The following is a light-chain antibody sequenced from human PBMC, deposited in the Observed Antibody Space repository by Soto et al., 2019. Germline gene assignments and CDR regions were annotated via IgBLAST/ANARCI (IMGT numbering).Light chain of an antibody. J-gene: IGKJ1*01. CDR2: GAS. V-gene: IGKV1-5*01. CDR3: QQYNTSPWT. CDR1: QSISNW. Sequence: DIQMTQSPSTLSASVGDRVTITCRASQSISNWLAWYQQKPAKAPKLLIYGASSLASGVPSRFSGSGSGTEFPLTISSLQPDDFATYSCQQYNTSPWTFGQGTKVEIK.